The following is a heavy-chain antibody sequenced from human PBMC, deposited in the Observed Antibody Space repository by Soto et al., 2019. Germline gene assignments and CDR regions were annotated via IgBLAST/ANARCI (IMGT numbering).Heavy chain of an antibody. D-gene: IGHD6-13*01. CDR1: GFTFSSYG. J-gene: IGHJ6*02. V-gene: IGHV3-30*18. Sequence: GGYLRLSCAASGFTFSSYGMNWVRQAPGKGLEWVAVISYDGSNKYYADSVKGRFTISRDSSKNMLYLQMNSLRAEDTAVYYCAKDDSSSWQYHCCMDFSGQRPTVSVS. CDR2: ISYDGSNK. CDR3: AKDDSSSWQYHCCMDF.